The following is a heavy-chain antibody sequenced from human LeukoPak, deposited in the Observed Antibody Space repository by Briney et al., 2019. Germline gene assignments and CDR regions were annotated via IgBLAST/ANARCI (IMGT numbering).Heavy chain of an antibody. CDR2: ISSSSSTI. V-gene: IGHV3-48*01. D-gene: IGHD2-2*01. CDR3: ASDIVVVPAAKTDAFDI. CDR1: GFTFSSYS. J-gene: IGHJ3*02. Sequence: PGGSLRLSCAASGFTFSSYSMNWVRQAPGKGLEWVSYISSSSSTIYYADSVKGRFTISRDNAKNSLYLQMNSLRAEDTAVYYCASDIVVVPAAKTDAFDIWGQGTMVTVSS.